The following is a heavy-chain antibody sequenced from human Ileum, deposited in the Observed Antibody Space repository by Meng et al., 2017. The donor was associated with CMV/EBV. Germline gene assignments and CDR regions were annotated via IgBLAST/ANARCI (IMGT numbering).Heavy chain of an antibody. V-gene: IGHV1-46*01. Sequence: ASVKVSCKASGYTFTSYYMHWVRQAPGQGLEWMGIINPSGGSTSYAQKFQGRVTMTRDTSRSTVYMELSSLRSEDTAVYYCAREPPSTVTKEYYDMDVWGQGTTVTVSS. D-gene: IGHD4-11*01. J-gene: IGHJ6*02. CDR2: INPSGGST. CDR3: AREPPSTVTKEYYDMDV. CDR1: GYTFTSYY.